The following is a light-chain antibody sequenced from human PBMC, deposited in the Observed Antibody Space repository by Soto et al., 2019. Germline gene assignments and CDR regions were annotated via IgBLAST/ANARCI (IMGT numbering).Light chain of an antibody. CDR2: GAS. Sequence: FVLTQSPGTLSLSPGERAALSCRASQTVRNNYLAWYQQKPGQAPRLLIYGASTRATGIPARFSGSGSGTDFTLTICGIETEASAAFYWHQRSESPPVTFGGGTKVDI. CDR3: HQRSESPPVT. J-gene: IGKJ4*01. V-gene: IGKV3-11*01. CDR1: QTVRNNY.